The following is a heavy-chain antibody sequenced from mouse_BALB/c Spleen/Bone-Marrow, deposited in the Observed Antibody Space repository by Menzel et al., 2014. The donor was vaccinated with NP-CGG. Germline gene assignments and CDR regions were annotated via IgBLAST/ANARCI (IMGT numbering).Heavy chain of an antibody. CDR1: GYTFNSYY. V-gene: IGHV1S81*02. CDR2: INPSNGGI. Sequence: QLKESGAELVKPGASVKLSCKASGYTFNSYYMYWVKQRPGQGLEWIGEINPSNGGINFNEKFKSKATLTVDKSSSTAYMQLSSLTSEDSAVYYCTREGAYWGQGTLVTVSA. CDR3: TREGAY. J-gene: IGHJ3*01.